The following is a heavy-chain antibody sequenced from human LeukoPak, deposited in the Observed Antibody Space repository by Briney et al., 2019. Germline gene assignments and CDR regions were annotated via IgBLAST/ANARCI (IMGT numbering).Heavy chain of an antibody. CDR2: IWYDGSNK. J-gene: IGHJ6*04. V-gene: IGHV3-30*04. CDR3: AKDISGCSSTSCYSATDYYYYGMDV. CDR1: GFTFSSYA. D-gene: IGHD2-2*01. Sequence: GRSLRLSCAASGFTFSSYAMHWVRQAPGKGLEWVAVIWYDGSNKYYADSVKGRFTISRDNSKNTLYLQMNSLRAEDTAVYYCAKDISGCSSTSCYSATDYYYYGMDVWGKGTTVTVSS.